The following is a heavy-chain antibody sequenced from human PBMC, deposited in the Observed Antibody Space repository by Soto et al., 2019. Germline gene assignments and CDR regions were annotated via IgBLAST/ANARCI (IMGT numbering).Heavy chain of an antibody. J-gene: IGHJ6*03. CDR2: ISGSGGST. V-gene: IGHV3-23*01. CDR3: AKTKYCSSTSCLDPTKDYYYYMDV. Sequence: EVQLLESGGDLVQPGGSLRLSCAASGFTFSSYAMSWVRQAPGKGLEWVSTISGSGGSTYYADSVKGRFTISRDNSKNTLYIQMNSLRAEDTAVYYCAKTKYCSSTSCLDPTKDYYYYMDVWGKGTTVTVTS. CDR1: GFTFSSYA. D-gene: IGHD2-2*01.